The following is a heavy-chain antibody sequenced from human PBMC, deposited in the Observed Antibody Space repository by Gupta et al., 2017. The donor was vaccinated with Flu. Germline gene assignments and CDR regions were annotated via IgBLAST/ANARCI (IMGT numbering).Heavy chain of an antibody. V-gene: IGHV1-69*04. Sequence: FSRYTISWVRQAPGQGLEWMGRIIPILGIANYAQKFQGRVTITADKSTSTAYMELSSLRAGDTAVYYCARDRYDFWSGYSPFDPWGQGTLVTVSS. J-gene: IGHJ5*02. D-gene: IGHD3-3*01. CDR3: ARDRYDFWSGYSPFDP. CDR2: IIPILGIA. CDR1: FSRYT.